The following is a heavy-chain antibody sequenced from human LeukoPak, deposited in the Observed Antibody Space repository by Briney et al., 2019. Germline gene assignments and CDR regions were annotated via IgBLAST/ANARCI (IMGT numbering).Heavy chain of an antibody. J-gene: IGHJ4*02. Sequence: GGSLRLSCAASGFTFSNFAMSWVRQAPGKGREWVLAISGSGAGTYYADSVRGRFTISRDSSNHTLYLQMNRPSAGDRAVYYFAKLGGRVDSSDLYDHFDYWGQGTLVTASS. CDR2: ISGSGAGT. CDR3: AKLGGRVDSSDLYDHFDY. CDR1: GFTFSNFA. D-gene: IGHD3-22*01. V-gene: IGHV3-23*01.